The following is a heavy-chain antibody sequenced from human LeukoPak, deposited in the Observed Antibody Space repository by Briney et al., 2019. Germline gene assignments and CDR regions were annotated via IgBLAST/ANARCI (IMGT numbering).Heavy chain of an antibody. D-gene: IGHD6-13*01. CDR3: ARDRYSSSWYEDYYYYYGMDV. J-gene: IGHJ6*02. Sequence: PGGSLRLSCAASGFTFSSYWMSWVRQAPGKGLEWVANIKQDGSEKYYVDSVKGRFTISRDNAKNSLYLQMNSLRAEDTAVYYCARDRYSSSWYEDYYYYYGMDVWDQGTTVTVSS. CDR1: GFTFSSYW. CDR2: IKQDGSEK. V-gene: IGHV3-7*01.